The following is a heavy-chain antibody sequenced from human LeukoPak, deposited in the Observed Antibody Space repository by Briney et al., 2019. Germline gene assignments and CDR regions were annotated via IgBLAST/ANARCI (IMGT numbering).Heavy chain of an antibody. J-gene: IGHJ4*02. CDR2: ITYDGSDK. Sequence: GRSLRLSCAASGFNFSSFDMHWVRQAPGKGLEWVAVITYDGSDKYFVNSVKGRFTISRDNSKNTLYLQMDSLRAEDTAVYYCAKNRCRTVRGVFDYWGLGTLVTVSS. CDR1: GFNFSSFD. CDR3: AKNRCRTVRGVFDY. V-gene: IGHV3-30*18. D-gene: IGHD3-10*02.